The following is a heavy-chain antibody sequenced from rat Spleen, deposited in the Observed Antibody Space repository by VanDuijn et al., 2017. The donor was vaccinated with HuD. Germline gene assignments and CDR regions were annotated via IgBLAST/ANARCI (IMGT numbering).Heavy chain of an antibody. Sequence: EVQLQESGPGLVKPSQSLSLTCSVTDFSITSGYGWNWIRKFPGNKLEWMGYINSAGSSGYNPPLKSQISITRYTSKNHFFLQLTSVTSEDTATYDCARRGMGRDYFDYWGQGVMVTVSS. CDR1: DFSITSGYG. CDR3: ARRGMGRDYFDY. V-gene: IGHV3-3*01. J-gene: IGHJ2*01. CDR2: INSAGSS. D-gene: IGHD1-7*01.